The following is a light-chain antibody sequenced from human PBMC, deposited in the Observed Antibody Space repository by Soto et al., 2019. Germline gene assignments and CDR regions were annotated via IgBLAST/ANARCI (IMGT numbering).Light chain of an antibody. Sequence: VFTRSPGTLSLSPGERATLSFRASQSVSSYLAWYQQKPGQAPRLLIYDASNRATGIPARFSGSGSGTDFTLTISSLEPEDFAVYYCQQRSNWPGITFGQGTRLEI. CDR1: QSVSSY. CDR2: DAS. J-gene: IGKJ5*01. V-gene: IGKV3-11*01. CDR3: QQRSNWPGIT.